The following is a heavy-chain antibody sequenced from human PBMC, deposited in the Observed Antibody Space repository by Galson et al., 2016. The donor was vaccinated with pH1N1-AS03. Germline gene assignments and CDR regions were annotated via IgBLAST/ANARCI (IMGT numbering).Heavy chain of an antibody. CDR2: IIPVFGTT. CDR1: GGSFSTYA. Sequence: SVKVSCKASGGSFSTYAITWVRQAPGQGLEWMGGIIPVFGTTSFAQKFQDRVSITADESTRTAFMALSSLRSEDTAVYYCAKGNYQLLNYYFYIDVWGKGTTVTVSS. V-gene: IGHV1-69*13. J-gene: IGHJ6*03. D-gene: IGHD2-2*01. CDR3: AKGNYQLLNYYFYIDV.